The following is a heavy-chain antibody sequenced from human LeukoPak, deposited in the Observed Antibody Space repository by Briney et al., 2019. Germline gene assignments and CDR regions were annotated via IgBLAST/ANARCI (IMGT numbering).Heavy chain of an antibody. CDR1: GGSISSYY. CDR3: ARRRDRDFDY. D-gene: IGHD2-15*01. J-gene: IGHJ4*02. CDR2: IYYSGST. V-gene: IGHV4-59*01. Sequence: PSETLSLTCTVSGGSISSYYWSLIRQPPGKGLEWIGYIYYSGSTNYNPSLKSRVTISVDTSKNQFSLKLSSVTAADTAVYYCARRRDRDFDYWGQGTLVTVSS.